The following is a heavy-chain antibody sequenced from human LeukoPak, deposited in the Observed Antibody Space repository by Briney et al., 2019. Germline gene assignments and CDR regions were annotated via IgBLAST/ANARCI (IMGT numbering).Heavy chain of an antibody. CDR3: ARLVWGSYRYKGYYFDY. J-gene: IGHJ4*02. Sequence: ASVKVSCKASGYTFTGYYMHWVRQAPGQGLEWMGWINPNSGGTNYAQKFQGRVTMTRDTSISTAYMELSRLRSDDTAVYYCARLVWGSYRYKGYYFDYWGQGTLVTVSS. CDR1: GYTFTGYY. V-gene: IGHV1-2*02. D-gene: IGHD3-16*02. CDR2: INPNSGGT.